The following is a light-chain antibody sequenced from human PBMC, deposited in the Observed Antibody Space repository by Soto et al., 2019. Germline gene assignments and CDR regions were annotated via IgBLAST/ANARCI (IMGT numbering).Light chain of an antibody. CDR1: QDISNY. J-gene: IGKJ5*01. Sequence: DIQMTQSPSSLSASVGDRVTITCQASQDISNYLNWYQQKPGKAPKLLIYDASNLETGVPSRFSGSKSGTDFTFTTSSLQPEDIATYYCQQYDNLPSITFGQGTRLEIK. CDR2: DAS. CDR3: QQYDNLPSIT. V-gene: IGKV1-33*01.